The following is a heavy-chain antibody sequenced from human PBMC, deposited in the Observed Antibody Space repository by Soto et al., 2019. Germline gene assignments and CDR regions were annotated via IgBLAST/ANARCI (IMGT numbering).Heavy chain of an antibody. CDR2: IYPGDSDT. V-gene: IGHV5-51*01. D-gene: IGHD3-3*01. J-gene: IGHJ4*02. CDR3: ARITDNYDFWSGYPSYYFDY. CDR1: GYSFTSYW. Sequence: GESLKISCKGSGYSFTSYWIGWVRQMPGKGLEWMGIIYPGDSDTRYSPSFQGQVTISADKSISTAYLQWSSLKASDTAMYYCARITDNYDFWSGYPSYYFDYWGQGTLVTVSS.